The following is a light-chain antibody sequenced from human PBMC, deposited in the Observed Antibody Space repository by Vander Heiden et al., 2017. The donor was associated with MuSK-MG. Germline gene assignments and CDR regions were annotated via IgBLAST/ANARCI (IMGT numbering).Light chain of an antibody. CDR1: QSVSHY. CDR3: QQRSNQVT. Sequence: EIVLTQSPATLSLSPGDRPTLSCRPSQSVSHYLARYQQTPGQAPTLLIYDATNRAAGVPARFSGSGSGTVFPLTITRLQPEDFAVYYCQQRSNQVTFGGGTKVEIK. J-gene: IGKJ4*01. V-gene: IGKV3-11*01. CDR2: DAT.